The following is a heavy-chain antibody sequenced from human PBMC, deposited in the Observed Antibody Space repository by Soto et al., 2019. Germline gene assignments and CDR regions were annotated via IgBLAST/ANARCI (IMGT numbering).Heavy chain of an antibody. V-gene: IGHV3-9*01. CDR2: ISWNSGSI. Sequence: EVQLVESGGGLVQPGRSLRLSCAASGFTFDDYAMHWVRQAPGKGLEWVSGISWNSGSIGYADSVKGRFTISRDNAKNSLYLQMNSMRAEDTALYYCAKGRRGVVPDAPPTGYWGQGTLVTVSS. J-gene: IGHJ4*02. CDR3: AKGRRGVVPDAPPTGY. D-gene: IGHD2-2*01. CDR1: GFTFDDYA.